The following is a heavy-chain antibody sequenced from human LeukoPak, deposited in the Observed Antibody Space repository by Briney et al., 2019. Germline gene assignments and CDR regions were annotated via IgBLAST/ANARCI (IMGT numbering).Heavy chain of an antibody. V-gene: IGHV3-30-3*01. CDR2: ISYDGSNK. D-gene: IGHD3-22*01. J-gene: IGHJ4*02. Sequence: PGGSLRLSCAASGFTFSSYAMHWVRQAPGKGLEWVAVISYDGSNKYYADSVKGRFTISRDNSKNTLYLQMNSLRAEDTAVYYCAKDNTTMIVDYWGQGTLVTVSS. CDR3: AKDNTTMIVDY. CDR1: GFTFSSYA.